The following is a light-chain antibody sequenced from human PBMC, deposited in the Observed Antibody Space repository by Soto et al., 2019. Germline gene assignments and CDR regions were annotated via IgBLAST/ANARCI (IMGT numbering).Light chain of an antibody. CDR1: QSVSSSY. CDR3: QQYNNWPWT. J-gene: IGKJ1*01. CDR2: GAF. Sequence: EIVLTQSPGTLSLSPGERATLSCRASQSVSSSYLAWYQQKPGQAPRLLIHGAFTRATGIPARFSGSGSGTEFTLTISTLQSEDFAVYYCQQYNNWPWTFGQGTRWIS. V-gene: IGKV3-15*01.